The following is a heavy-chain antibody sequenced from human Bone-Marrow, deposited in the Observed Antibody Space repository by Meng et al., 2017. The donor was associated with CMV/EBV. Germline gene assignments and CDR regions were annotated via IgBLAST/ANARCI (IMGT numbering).Heavy chain of an antibody. D-gene: IGHD7-27*01. CDR2: INEAGSVK. CDR3: AREYWGPDY. Sequence: GESLKISCAAPGFTFTNYWMTWVRQAPGKGLEWVGNINEAGSVKHYVDSVKGRFTMSRDNAKNSVYLQMNALRADDTAVYFCAREYWGPDYWGPGTRVTGSS. J-gene: IGHJ4*02. V-gene: IGHV3-7*01. CDR1: GFTFTNYW.